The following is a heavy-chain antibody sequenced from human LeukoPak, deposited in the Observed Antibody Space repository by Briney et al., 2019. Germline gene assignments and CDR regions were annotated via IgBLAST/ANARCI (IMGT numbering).Heavy chain of an antibody. CDR3: ARVKGTDFWSGYYTPRAFDI. J-gene: IGHJ3*02. D-gene: IGHD3-3*01. CDR1: GFTFSSYA. V-gene: IGHV3-23*01. CDR2: ISGSGGST. Sequence: GGSLRLSCAASGFTFSSYAMSWVRQAPGKGLEWVSAISGSGGSTYYADSVKGRFTISRDNSKNTLYLQMNSLRAEDTAVYYCARVKGTDFWSGYYTPRAFDIWGQGTMVTVSS.